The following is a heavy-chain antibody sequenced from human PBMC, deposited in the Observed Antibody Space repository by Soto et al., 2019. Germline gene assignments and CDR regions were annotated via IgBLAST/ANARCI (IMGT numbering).Heavy chain of an antibody. J-gene: IGHJ6*02. V-gene: IGHV1-69*04. CDR3: AREHVFWIEYAVDV. Sequence: SVKVSCKASGGTFSSYTISCVRQAPGQGLEWMGRIIPILGIANYAQKFQGRVTITADKSTSTAYMELSSLRSEDTAVYYCAREHVFWIEYAVDVWGQGTRVTVSS. D-gene: IGHD3-3*01. CDR1: GGTFSSYT. CDR2: IIPILGIA.